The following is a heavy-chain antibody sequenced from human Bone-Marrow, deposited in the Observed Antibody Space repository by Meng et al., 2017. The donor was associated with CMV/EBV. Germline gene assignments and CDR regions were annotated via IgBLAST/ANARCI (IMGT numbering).Heavy chain of an antibody. CDR2: IRYDGSDK. CDR1: EFTFRSYG. J-gene: IGHJ4*02. V-gene: IGHV3-30*02. Sequence: GESLKISCAASEFTFRSYGMHWVRQAPGKGLEWVAFIRYDGSDKVHADSVKGRFTISRQNSKNTLYLQMKSLRPEDTAVYYCARAASQFEFTGSYLGYWGQGTLVTVSS. D-gene: IGHD6-6*01. CDR3: ARAASQFEFTGSYLGY.